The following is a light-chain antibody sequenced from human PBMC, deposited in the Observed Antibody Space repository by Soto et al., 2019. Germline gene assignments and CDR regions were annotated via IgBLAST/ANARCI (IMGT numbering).Light chain of an antibody. Sequence: QSALAPPRSVSGSPGQSVTISCTGSYSDVGTFYFVSWYQQYPGKGPKLIIYDVTERPSGVPDRFSGSKSGNTASLTFSGLQAEDEADYYCCSYAGSYTYIFGSGTKVTVL. CDR3: CSYAGSYTYI. J-gene: IGLJ1*01. CDR1: YSDVGTFYF. V-gene: IGLV2-11*01. CDR2: DVT.